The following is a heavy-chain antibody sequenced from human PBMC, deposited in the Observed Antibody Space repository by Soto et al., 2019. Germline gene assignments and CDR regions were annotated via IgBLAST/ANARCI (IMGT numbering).Heavy chain of an antibody. J-gene: IGHJ4*02. D-gene: IGHD3-22*01. CDR1: GGSISSSSYY. CDR3: ARLRGFYYDSSGFNY. Sequence: QLQLQESGPGLVKPSETLSLTCTVSGGSISSSSYYWGWIRQPPGKGLEWIGSIYYSGSTYYNPSLKSRVTRXXDXSXXQFSLKLSSGTAADTAVYYFARLRGFYYDSSGFNYWGQGTLVTVSS. CDR2: IYYSGST. V-gene: IGHV4-39*01.